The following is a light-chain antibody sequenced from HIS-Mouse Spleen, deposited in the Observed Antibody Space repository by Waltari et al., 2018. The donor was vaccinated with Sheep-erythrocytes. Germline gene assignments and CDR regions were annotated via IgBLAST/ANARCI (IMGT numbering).Light chain of an antibody. J-gene: IGLJ2*01. CDR1: SRDVGGYNY. Sequence: QSALTQPRSVSGSPGQSVTISCTGTSRDVGGYNYFSWYQQHPGKAPKLMIYDVSKRPSGVPDRFSGSKSGNTASLTISGLQAEDEADYYCCSYAGSYTFVVFGGGTKLTVL. CDR3: CSYAGSYTFVV. V-gene: IGLV2-11*01. CDR2: DVS.